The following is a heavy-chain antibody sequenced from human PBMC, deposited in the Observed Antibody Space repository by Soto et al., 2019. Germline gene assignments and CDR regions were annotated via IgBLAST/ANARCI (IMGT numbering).Heavy chain of an antibody. D-gene: IGHD5-18*01. J-gene: IGHJ6*02. Sequence: QVQLVQSGAEVKKPGSSVKVSCKASGGTFSSYAISWVRQAPGQGLEWMGGIIPIFGTANYAQKFQGRVMITADESTSTAYMELSSLRSEDTAVYYCASLIPYSYGYELGYYYGMDVWGQGTTVTVSS. CDR2: IIPIFGTA. CDR3: ASLIPYSYGYELGYYYGMDV. CDR1: GGTFSSYA. V-gene: IGHV1-69*12.